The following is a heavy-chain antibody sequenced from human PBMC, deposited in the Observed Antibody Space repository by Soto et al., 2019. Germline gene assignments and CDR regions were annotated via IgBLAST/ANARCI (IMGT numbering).Heavy chain of an antibody. V-gene: IGHV1-2*04. D-gene: IGHD6-13*01. Sequence: QVQLVRSGAEVKKPWASGKVACKASGNTLTGYYMHWVRQAPGQGRVWMGGINHNRGGTNYAQKVQGWDTLPRDTYISTAYMERSRLSSDDTAVHYCARERRAAAVGMDGWGQGTTVTVSS. CDR2: INHNRGGT. CDR1: GNTLTGYY. J-gene: IGHJ6*02. CDR3: ARERRAAAVGMDG.